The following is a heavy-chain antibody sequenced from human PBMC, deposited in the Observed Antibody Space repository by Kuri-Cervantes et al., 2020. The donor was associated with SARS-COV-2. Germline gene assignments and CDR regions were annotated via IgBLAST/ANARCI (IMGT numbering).Heavy chain of an antibody. Sequence: SGPTLVKPTETLTLTCTVSGFSLSNARMGVSWIRQPPGKALEWLAHIFSNNEKSYSTSLKSRLTISKDTSKSQVVLTMTNMDPVDTATYYCARTLNWGTEKKPAPAFENWGQGTMVTVSS. CDR2: IFSNNEK. V-gene: IGHV2-26*01. CDR1: GFSLSNARMG. CDR3: ARTLNWGTEKKPAPAFEN. D-gene: IGHD7-27*01. J-gene: IGHJ3*02.